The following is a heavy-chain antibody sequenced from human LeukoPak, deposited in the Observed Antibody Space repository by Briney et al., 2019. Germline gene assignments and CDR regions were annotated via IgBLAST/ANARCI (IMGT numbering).Heavy chain of an antibody. CDR3: ARVHLYYYDSSGLDY. CDR1: GFTVSSTY. J-gene: IGHJ4*02. V-gene: IGHV3-30-3*01. Sequence: GGSLRLSCAASGFTVSSTYMSRVRQAPGKGLEWVAVISYDGSNKYYADSVKGRFTISRDNSKNTLYLQMNSLRAEDTAVYYCARVHLYYYDSSGLDYWGQGTLVTVSS. D-gene: IGHD3-22*01. CDR2: ISYDGSNK.